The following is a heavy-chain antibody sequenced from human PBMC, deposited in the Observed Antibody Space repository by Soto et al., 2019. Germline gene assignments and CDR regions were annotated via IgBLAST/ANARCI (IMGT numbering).Heavy chain of an antibody. J-gene: IGHJ3*02. CDR1: GFPFRGYA. CDR3: AKGGYYSLFDI. CDR2: ISGSGGRT. D-gene: IGHD3-16*01. Sequence: VGSLRLSCVASGFPFRGYAMRWVRQTPGKGLEWVSGISGSGGRTYYADSVKGRFTIARDNSNNTLSLQMHILRVEDTAVYFCAKGGYYSLFDIWGQGTMVTVSS. V-gene: IGHV3-23*01.